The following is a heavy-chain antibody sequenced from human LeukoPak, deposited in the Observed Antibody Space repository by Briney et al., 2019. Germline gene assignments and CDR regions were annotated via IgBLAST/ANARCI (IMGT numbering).Heavy chain of an antibody. CDR2: ISGSGGST. CDR1: GFTFSSYA. CDR3: AKNKDAGYSYGPDLDY. V-gene: IGHV3-23*01. Sequence: QPGGSLRLSCAASGFTFSSYAMSWVRPAPGKGLEWVSAISGSGGSTYYADSVKGRFTISRDNSKNTLYLQMNSLRAEDTAVYYCAKNKDAGYSYGPDLDYWGQGTLVAVSS. D-gene: IGHD5-18*01. J-gene: IGHJ4*02.